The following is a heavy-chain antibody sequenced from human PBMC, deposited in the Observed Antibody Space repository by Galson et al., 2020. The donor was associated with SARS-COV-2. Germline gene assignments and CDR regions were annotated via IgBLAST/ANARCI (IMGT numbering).Heavy chain of an antibody. D-gene: IGHD2-2*01. Sequence: ASVKVSCKASGGTFSSYAISWVRQAPGQGLEWMGGIIPIFGTANYAQKFQGRVTITTDESTSTAYMELSSLRSKDTAVYYCARSIYQGGSYYYYMDVWGKGTTVTVSS. V-gene: IGHV1-69*05. CDR3: ARSIYQGGSYYYYMDV. CDR1: GGTFSSYA. J-gene: IGHJ6*03. CDR2: IIPIFGTA.